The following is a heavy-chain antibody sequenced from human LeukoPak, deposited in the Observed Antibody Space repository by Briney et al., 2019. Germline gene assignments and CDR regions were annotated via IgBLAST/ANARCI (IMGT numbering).Heavy chain of an antibody. J-gene: IGHJ4*02. CDR3: ATGDYADYRFDY. D-gene: IGHD4-17*01. V-gene: IGHV4-34*01. Sequence: SETLSLTCAVYGGSFSGYYWGWIRQPPGKGLEWIGEINHSGSTNYNPSLKSRVTISVDTSKNQFSLKLSSVTAADTAVYYCATGDYADYRFDYWGQGTLVTVSS. CDR1: GGSFSGYY. CDR2: INHSGST.